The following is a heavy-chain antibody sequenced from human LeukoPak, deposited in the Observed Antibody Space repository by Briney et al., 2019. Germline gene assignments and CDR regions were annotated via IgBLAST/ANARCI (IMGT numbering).Heavy chain of an antibody. CDR1: GFTFTDYS. Sequence: GGSLRLSCAPSGFTFTDYSMNWVRQAPGKGLEWVASISTVSTYTFYADSVKGRFSISRDNVRNLLYLQMSSLGAEDTAVYYCARDGSGFYLYNYMNVWGKGTTVTVSS. D-gene: IGHD6-25*01. CDR3: ARDGSGFYLYNYMNV. J-gene: IGHJ6*03. CDR2: ISTVSTYT. V-gene: IGHV3-21*06.